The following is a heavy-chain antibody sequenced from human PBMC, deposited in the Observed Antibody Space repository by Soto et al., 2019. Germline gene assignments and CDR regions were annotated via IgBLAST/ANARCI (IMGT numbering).Heavy chain of an antibody. D-gene: IGHD3-9*01. CDR2: VYSGGSA. V-gene: IGHV3-53*03. CDR1: GFTVSSNY. J-gene: IGHJ6*02. CDR3: ARGPTIDYGLDV. Sequence: EVQLVESGGGLIQPGGSLRLSCAASGFTVSSNYMSWVRQPPGKGLEWVSVVYSGGSAHYADSVKGRFTISRDNSKNTVYLQMSSLRIEDAAVYLCARGPTIDYGLDVWGQGTTGTVSS.